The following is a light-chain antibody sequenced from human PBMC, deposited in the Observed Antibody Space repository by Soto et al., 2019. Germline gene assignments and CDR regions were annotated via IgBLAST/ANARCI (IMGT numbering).Light chain of an antibody. Sequence: QSVLTQPPSVSGTPGQRVTISCTGSSSNIGGGYDVHWYQQLPGTAPKLLIYGNSNRPSGVPDRFSGSKSGTSASLAIPGLPAEDEADYYCQSYDRSLSGQSVVFGGGTKLTVL. CDR1: SSNIGGGYD. V-gene: IGLV1-40*01. CDR3: QSYDRSLSGQSVV. J-gene: IGLJ2*01. CDR2: GNS.